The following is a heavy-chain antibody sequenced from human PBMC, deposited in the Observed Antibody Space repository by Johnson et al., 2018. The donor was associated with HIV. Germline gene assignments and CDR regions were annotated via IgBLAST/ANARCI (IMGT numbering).Heavy chain of an antibody. CDR3: ARETDYGPPNAFDI. CDR1: GFTFSSYG. V-gene: IGHV3-30*02. Sequence: QVQLVESGGGLVQPGGSLRLSCAASGFTFSSYGMHWVRQAPGKGLEWVAFIRYDGSNKYYAESVKGRFTISRDNSKNTLYLQMNSLRAEDTAVYYCARETDYGPPNAFDIWGQGTMVTVSS. J-gene: IGHJ3*02. CDR2: IRYDGSNK. D-gene: IGHD4-17*01.